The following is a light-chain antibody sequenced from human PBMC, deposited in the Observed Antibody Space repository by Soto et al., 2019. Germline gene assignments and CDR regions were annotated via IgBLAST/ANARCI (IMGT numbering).Light chain of an antibody. J-gene: IGLJ1*01. V-gene: IGLV2-8*01. Sequence: QAVVTQPPSASGSPGQSVTISCTGTSSDVGGYNYVSWYQQHPGKAPKLMIYEVSKRPSGVPDRFSGSKSGNTASLTVSGLQAEDEADYYCSSYAGSNSPYVFGTGTQLTVL. CDR1: SSDVGGYNY. CDR3: SSYAGSNSPYV. CDR2: EVS.